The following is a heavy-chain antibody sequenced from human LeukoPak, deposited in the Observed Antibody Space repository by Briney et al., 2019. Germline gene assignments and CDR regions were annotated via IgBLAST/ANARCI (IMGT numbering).Heavy chain of an antibody. CDR2: MNPNSGST. D-gene: IGHD6-13*01. J-gene: IGHJ3*02. Sequence: ASVKVSCKASGYTFTSYDINWVRQAPGQGLEWMGWMNPNSGSTGYAQKFQGRVTITKNTSISTAYMELSSLRSEDTAVYYCARVLPSSSRNDAFDIWGQGTMVTVSS. CDR3: ARVLPSSSRNDAFDI. V-gene: IGHV1-8*03. CDR1: GYTFTSYD.